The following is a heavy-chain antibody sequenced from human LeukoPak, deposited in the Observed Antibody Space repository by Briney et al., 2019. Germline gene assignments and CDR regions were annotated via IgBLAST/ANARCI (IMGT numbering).Heavy chain of an antibody. D-gene: IGHD3-16*01. V-gene: IGHV4-4*07. CDR2: IYISGST. J-gene: IGHJ5*02. Sequence: SETLSLTCTVSGGSISGYYWNWIRQPAGKGLEWIGRIYISGSTNYNPSLKSRVTMSIDTSKNQFSLKLSSVTAADTAFYYCVRDRGLGRGFDPWGQGTMVTVSS. CDR1: GGSISGYY. CDR3: VRDRGLGRGFDP.